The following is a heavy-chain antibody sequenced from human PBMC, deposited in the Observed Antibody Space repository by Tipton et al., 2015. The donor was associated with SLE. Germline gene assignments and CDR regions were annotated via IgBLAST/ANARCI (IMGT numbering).Heavy chain of an antibody. D-gene: IGHD2-15*01. CDR2: IYYSGIT. CDR1: GDSISRYY. V-gene: IGHV4-59*01. CDR3: ARGLTQSPDY. J-gene: IGHJ4*02. Sequence: TLSLTCAVSGDSISRYYWSWIRQSPGKGLEWIGYIYYSGITNSSPSLKSRVTISVDTSKNQFSLKLSSVTAADTAVYYCARGLTQSPDYWGQGTLVTVSS.